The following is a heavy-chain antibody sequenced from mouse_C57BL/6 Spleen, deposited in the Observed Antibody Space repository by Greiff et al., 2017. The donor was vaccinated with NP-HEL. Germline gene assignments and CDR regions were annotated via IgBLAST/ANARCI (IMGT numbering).Heavy chain of an antibody. D-gene: IGHD4-1*01. J-gene: IGHJ4*01. CDR1: GYTFTSYW. Sequence: VQLQQSGAELVMPGASVKLSCKASGYTFTSYWMHWVKQRPGQGLEWIGEIDPSDSYTNYNQKFKGKSTLTVDKSSSTAYMQLSSLTSEDSAVYYCARELTGTGDYYAMDYWGQGTSVTVSS. CDR3: ARELTGTGDYYAMDY. CDR2: IDPSDSYT. V-gene: IGHV1-69*01.